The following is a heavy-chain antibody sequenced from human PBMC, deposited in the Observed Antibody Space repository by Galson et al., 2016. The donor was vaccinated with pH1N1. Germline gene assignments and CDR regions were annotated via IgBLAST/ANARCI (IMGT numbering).Heavy chain of an antibody. CDR2: IIPMFGTT. CDR3: ARVPQIYHYDYMDV. V-gene: IGHV1-69*06. Sequence: SVKVSCKASGSTFTSSSISWVRQTPGQGPEWMGGIIPMFGTTKYAQKFQGRVTITADKSTSTGYMELNSLKYEDTAAYYCARVPQIYHYDYMDVWGTGTTVTVSS. CDR1: GSTFTSSS. D-gene: IGHD3-16*01. J-gene: IGHJ6*04.